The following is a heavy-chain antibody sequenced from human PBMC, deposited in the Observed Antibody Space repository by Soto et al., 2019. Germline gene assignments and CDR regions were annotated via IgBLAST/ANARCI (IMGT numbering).Heavy chain of an antibody. V-gene: IGHV1-2*04. CDR1: GYTFTGYY. Sequence: ASVKVSCKASGYTFTGYYMHWARQAPGQGLEWMGWINPNSGGTNYAQKFQGWVTMTRDTSISTAYMELSRLRSDDTAVYYCARGGRGVRGYYFDYWGQGTLVTVSS. D-gene: IGHD2-8*01. CDR3: ARGGRGVRGYYFDY. CDR2: INPNSGGT. J-gene: IGHJ4*02.